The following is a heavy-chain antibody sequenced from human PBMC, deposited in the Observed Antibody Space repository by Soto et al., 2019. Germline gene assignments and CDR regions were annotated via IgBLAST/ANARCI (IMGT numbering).Heavy chain of an antibody. CDR3: VSQEWPTTY. D-gene: IGHD3-3*01. CDR2: SSGDSSTT. V-gene: IGHV3-23*01. J-gene: IGHJ4*02. Sequence: ESQLLESWGCLVQPGGSLRLSCEAYGVTISNYIIDWVRQDPGKWLEWVSVSSGDSSTTYYSGSVKGRFAISRDNSKNTLFLQINSVRVEDTGVYSCVSQEWPTTYWGQGALVIGSS. CDR1: GVTISNYI.